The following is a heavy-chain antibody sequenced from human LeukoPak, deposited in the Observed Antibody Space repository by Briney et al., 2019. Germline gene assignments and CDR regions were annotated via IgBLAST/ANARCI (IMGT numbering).Heavy chain of an antibody. Sequence: PSETLSLTCGVSGYSISSGYYWGWIRKTPGKGLEWIGSIHHSGGTYYNPSLKSRVTISVDTSKNQFSLKLSSVTAADTAVYYCARVAALYYDSIGFWFDPWGQGTLVTVSS. CDR2: IHHSGGT. CDR3: ARVAALYYDSIGFWFDP. CDR1: GYSISSGYY. V-gene: IGHV4-38-2*01. D-gene: IGHD3-22*01. J-gene: IGHJ5*02.